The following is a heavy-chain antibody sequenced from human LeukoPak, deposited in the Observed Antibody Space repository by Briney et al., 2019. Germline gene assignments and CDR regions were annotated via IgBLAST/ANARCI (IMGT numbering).Heavy chain of an antibody. D-gene: IGHD6-13*01. V-gene: IGHV3-21*01. CDR2: ISGRSTHI. Sequence: GGSLRLACTGSGFTFSDCDMNRVRQAPGKGLEWISSISGRSTHIYYADSIKGRFTISRDNAKNSLYLQMNSLRDEDTAVYYCTRAFPPLRTAAAGDVWGQGTLVTVSS. CDR3: TRAFPPLRTAAAGDV. J-gene: IGHJ4*02. CDR1: GFTFSDCD.